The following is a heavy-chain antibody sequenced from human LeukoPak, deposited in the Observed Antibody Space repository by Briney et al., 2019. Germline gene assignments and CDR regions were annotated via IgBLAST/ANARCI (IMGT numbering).Heavy chain of an antibody. CDR2: ISGSGGST. J-gene: IGHJ4*02. CDR3: AKAYYYGSGSYYNEAQVLPFSDY. CDR1: GFTFSSYA. D-gene: IGHD3-10*01. Sequence: PGGSLRLSCAASGFTFSSYAMSWVRQAPGKGLEWVSAISGSGGSTYYADSVKGRLTISRDNSKNTLYLQMNSLRAEDTAVYYCAKAYYYGSGSYYNEAQVLPFSDYWGQGTLVTVSS. V-gene: IGHV3-23*01.